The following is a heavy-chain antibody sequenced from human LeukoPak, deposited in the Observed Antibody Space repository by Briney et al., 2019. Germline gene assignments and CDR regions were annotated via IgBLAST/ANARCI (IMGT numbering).Heavy chain of an antibody. CDR2: ISGSGGST. J-gene: IGHJ6*04. D-gene: IGHD2-2*01. V-gene: IGHV3-23*01. CDR1: GFTFSSYA. CDR3: AKDPRYCSSTSCRYYYYGMDV. Sequence: PGASLSLSCAASGFTFSSYAMSWVRQAPGKGLEWVSAISGSGGSTYYADSVKGRFTISRDNSKNTLYLQMNSLRAEDTAVYYCAKDPRYCSSTSCRYYYYGMDVWGKGTTVTVSS.